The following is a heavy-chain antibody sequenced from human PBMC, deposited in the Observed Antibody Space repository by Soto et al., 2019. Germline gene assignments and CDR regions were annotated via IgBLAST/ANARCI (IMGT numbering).Heavy chain of an antibody. D-gene: IGHD3-16*01. J-gene: IGHJ4*02. CDR3: ARVGVLPREGYRDY. Sequence: QVQLQESGPGLVKPSQTLSLTCTVSGGSISSGGYYWSWIRQHPGKRLEWIWYIYYMGSNYYNPSLTRRVTISVDTSKNKFSLKLSSVTAADTAVYYCARVGVLPREGYRDYWGQGTLVNVSS. CDR2: IYYMGSN. CDR1: GGSISSGGYY. V-gene: IGHV4-31*03.